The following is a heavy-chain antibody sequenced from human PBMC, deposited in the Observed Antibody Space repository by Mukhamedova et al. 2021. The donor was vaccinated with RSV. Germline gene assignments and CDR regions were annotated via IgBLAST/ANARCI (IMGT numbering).Heavy chain of an antibody. CDR2: ISAYNGNT. CDR3: ARMVRGVIYYMDV. D-gene: IGHD3-10*01. J-gene: IGHJ6*03. V-gene: IGHV1-18*01. Sequence: QAPGQGLEWMGWISAYNGNTNYAQKLQGRVTMTTDTSTSTAYMELRSLRSDDTAVYYCARMVRGVIYYMDVWGKGTTVTVPS.